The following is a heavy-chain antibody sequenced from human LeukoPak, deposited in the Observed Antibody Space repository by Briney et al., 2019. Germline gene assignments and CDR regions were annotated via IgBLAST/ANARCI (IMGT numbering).Heavy chain of an antibody. CDR2: ISWYGGST. Sequence: GGSLRLSCAASGFTFDDYAMHWVRQAPGKGLEWVSLISWYGGSTYYADSVKGRFTISRDNSKNSLYLQMNSLRAEDTALYYCAKDSSGGGLDYYYYYMDVWGKGTTVTVSS. V-gene: IGHV3-43D*03. J-gene: IGHJ6*03. D-gene: IGHD2-15*01. CDR3: AKDSSGGGLDYYYYYMDV. CDR1: GFTFDDYA.